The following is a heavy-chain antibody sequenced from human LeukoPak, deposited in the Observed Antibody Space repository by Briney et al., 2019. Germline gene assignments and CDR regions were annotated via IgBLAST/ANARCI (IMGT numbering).Heavy chain of an antibody. J-gene: IGHJ6*02. D-gene: IGHD6-19*01. CDR3: ARDLYSSGRNYYYYGMDV. CDR1: GGTFSSYA. Sequence: GASVKVSCKASGGTFSSYAISWVRQAPGQGLEWMGGIILIFGTANYAQKFQGRVTITADESTSTAYMELSSLRSEDTAVYYCARDLYSSGRNYYYYGMDVWGQGTTVTVSS. CDR2: IILIFGTA. V-gene: IGHV1-69*13.